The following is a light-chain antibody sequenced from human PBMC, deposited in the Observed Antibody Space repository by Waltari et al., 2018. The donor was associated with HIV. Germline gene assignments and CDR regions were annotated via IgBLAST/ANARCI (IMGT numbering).Light chain of an antibody. CDR2: WAS. J-gene: IGKJ2*01. Sequence: DVVMTQSPASLTVSVGERATLNCKSSQSLLYGSNTKNYLAWYQQRPGHRPKLLIYWASTRQSGVPDRFSGSGSGTDFSLTISSLQAEDVAVYYCQQYYLVPYTFGQGTKLEIK. CDR1: QSLLYGSNTKNY. V-gene: IGKV4-1*01. CDR3: QQYYLVPYT.